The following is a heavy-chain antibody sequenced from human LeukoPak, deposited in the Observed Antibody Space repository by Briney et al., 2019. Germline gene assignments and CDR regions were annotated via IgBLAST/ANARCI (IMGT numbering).Heavy chain of an antibody. V-gene: IGHV4-59*01. Sequence: SETLSLTCTVSGGSISSYYRSWVRQPPGKGLEWMGSIYYSGSHNYNPSLKSRVTISVNTSKDQFSLKLSSVTAADTAVYYCARVFPINVNDGFDIWGQGTKVTVSS. CDR2: IYYSGSH. D-gene: IGHD2-8*01. CDR3: ARVFPINVNDGFDI. CDR1: GGSISSYY. J-gene: IGHJ3*02.